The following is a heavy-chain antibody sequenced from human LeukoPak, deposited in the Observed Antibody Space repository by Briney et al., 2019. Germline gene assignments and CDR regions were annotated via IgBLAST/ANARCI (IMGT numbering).Heavy chain of an antibody. CDR3: ARHLATVTASRQYYYYGMDV. D-gene: IGHD4-17*01. V-gene: IGHV5-51*01. Sequence: NPGESLKISCKASGFSFTFTKNWIGWVRQVPGKGLEWMGIIYPVDSDIRYNPSFQGQVTISVDKSISTTYLQWSSLKASDTAIYYCARHLATVTASRQYYYYGMDVWGQGTTVTVSS. CDR2: IYPVDSDI. CDR1: GFSFTFTKNW. J-gene: IGHJ6*02.